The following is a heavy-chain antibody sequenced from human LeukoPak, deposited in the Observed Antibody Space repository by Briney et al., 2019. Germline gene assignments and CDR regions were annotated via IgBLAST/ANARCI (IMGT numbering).Heavy chain of an antibody. J-gene: IGHJ4*02. CDR1: GFTFSSYA. CDR3: VSFYETY. V-gene: IGHV3-7*01. Sequence: GGSLRLSCAASGFTFSSYAMTWVRQAPGKGLEWVASIKHDGSEKYYVDSVRGRFTISRDNTMNSLYLQMSSLRAEDTAVYYCVSFYETYWGRGTLVTVSS. D-gene: IGHD2/OR15-2a*01. CDR2: IKHDGSEK.